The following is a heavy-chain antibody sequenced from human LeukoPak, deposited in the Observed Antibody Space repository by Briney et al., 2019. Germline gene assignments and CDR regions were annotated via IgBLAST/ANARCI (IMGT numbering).Heavy chain of an antibody. CDR1: GYTFTSYY. Sequence: ASVKVSCKASGYTFTSYYMHWVRQAPGQGVEGMGIINPSGGSTSYAPNFHARVTMTRDTSTSTVYMELSSLRSEDTAVYYCARDGLGYCSSTSCPNVFDPWGQGTLVTVSS. V-gene: IGHV1-46*03. CDR2: INPSGGST. J-gene: IGHJ5*02. D-gene: IGHD2-2*01. CDR3: ARDGLGYCSSTSCPNVFDP.